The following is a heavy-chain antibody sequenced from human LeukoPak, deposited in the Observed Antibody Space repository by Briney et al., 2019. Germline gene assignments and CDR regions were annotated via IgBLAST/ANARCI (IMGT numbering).Heavy chain of an antibody. Sequence: GASVTVSCTVSGYTLTELSMHWVRQAPGKGLEWMGGFDPEDGETIYAQKFQGRVTMTEDTSTDTAYMELSSLRSEDTAVYYCATDPAMTTVTTFFLWGQGTLVTVSS. J-gene: IGHJ4*02. CDR3: ATDPAMTTVTTFFL. CDR2: FDPEDGET. CDR1: GYTLTELS. D-gene: IGHD4-17*01. V-gene: IGHV1-24*01.